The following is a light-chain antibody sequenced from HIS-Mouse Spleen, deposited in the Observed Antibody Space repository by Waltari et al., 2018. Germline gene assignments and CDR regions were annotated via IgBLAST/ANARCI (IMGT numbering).Light chain of an antibody. CDR3: AAWDDSLSGPV. V-gene: IGLV1-47*01. CDR1: SSNIGSNY. J-gene: IGLJ3*02. CDR2: RNN. Sequence: QSVLTQPPSASGTPGQRVTISCSGSSSNIGSNYVYWYQQLPGTAPQLLSYRNNQRPSGVPDQFSGAKSGTSASLAISGLRSEDEADYYCAAWDDSLSGPVFGGGTKLTVL.